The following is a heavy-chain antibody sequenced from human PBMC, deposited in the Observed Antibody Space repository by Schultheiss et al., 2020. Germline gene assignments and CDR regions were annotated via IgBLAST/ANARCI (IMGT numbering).Heavy chain of an antibody. CDR3: AREGPGIADYYYGMDV. V-gene: IGHV1-18*01. Sequence: ASVKVSCKASGYTFTSYGISWVRQAPGQGLEWMGWISAYNGNTNYAQKLQGRVTMTTDTSTSTAYMELRSLRSEDTAVYYCAREGPGIADYYYGMDVWGQGTTVTVSS. D-gene: IGHD6-13*01. CDR2: ISAYNGNT. CDR1: GYTFTSYG. J-gene: IGHJ6*02.